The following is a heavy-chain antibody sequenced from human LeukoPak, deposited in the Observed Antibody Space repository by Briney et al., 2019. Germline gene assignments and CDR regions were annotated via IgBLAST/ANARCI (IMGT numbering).Heavy chain of an antibody. CDR3: ARGSEQLAWYYYYYGMDV. CDR2: IKQDGSEK. V-gene: IGHV3-7*05. J-gene: IGHJ6*02. D-gene: IGHD6-6*01. Sequence: GGSLRRSCAASGFTFSSYWMSWVRQAPGKGLEWVANIKQDGSEKYYVDSVKGRFTISRDNAKNSLYLQMNSLRAEDTAVYYCARGSEQLAWYYYYYGMDVWGQGTTVTVSS. CDR1: GFTFSSYW.